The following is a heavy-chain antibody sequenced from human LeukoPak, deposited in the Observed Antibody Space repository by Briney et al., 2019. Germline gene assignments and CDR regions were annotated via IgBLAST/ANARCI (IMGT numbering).Heavy chain of an antibody. Sequence: PGGSLRLSCAASGFTFSSYGMHWVRQASGKGLEWVGRIRSKANSYATAYAASVKGRFTISRDDSKNTAYLQMNSLKTEDTAVYYCTRRRYYDILTGYYGMDVWGQGTTVTVSS. V-gene: IGHV3-73*01. D-gene: IGHD3-9*01. CDR3: TRRRYYDILTGYYGMDV. J-gene: IGHJ6*02. CDR1: GFTFSSYG. CDR2: IRSKANSYAT.